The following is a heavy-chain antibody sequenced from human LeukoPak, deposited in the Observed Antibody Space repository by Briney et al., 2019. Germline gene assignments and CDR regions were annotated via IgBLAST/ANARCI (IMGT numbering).Heavy chain of an antibody. J-gene: IGHJ6*03. CDR1: GGSISSSSYY. V-gene: IGHV4-39*07. D-gene: IGHD3-3*01. CDR3: ATPGDFWSGYHYYYMDV. CDR2: IYYSGST. Sequence: PSETLSLTCTVSGGSISSSSYYWGWIRQPPGKGLEWIGSIYYSGSTYYNPSLKSRVTISVDTSKNQFSLKLSSVTAEDTAVYYCATPGDFWSGYHYYYMDVWGKGTTVTVSS.